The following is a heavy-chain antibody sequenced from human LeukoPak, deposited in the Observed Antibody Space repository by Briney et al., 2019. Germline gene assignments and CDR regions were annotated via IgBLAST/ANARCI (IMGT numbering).Heavy chain of an antibody. CDR3: ATSSGWYRYDS. J-gene: IGHJ4*02. V-gene: IGHV4-59*01. CDR1: GGSISSYY. CDR2: MYYSGST. Sequence: SETLSLTCTVSGGSISSYYWSWIRQPPGKGLEWIGYMYYSGSTNFNPSLRSRVTISVATSKNQFSLKLSSVTAADTAVYYCATSSGWYRYDSWGQGTLVTVSS. D-gene: IGHD6-19*01.